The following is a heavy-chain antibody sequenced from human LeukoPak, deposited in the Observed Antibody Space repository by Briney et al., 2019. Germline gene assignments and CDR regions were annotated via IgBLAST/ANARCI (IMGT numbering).Heavy chain of an antibody. CDR2: IYHSGST. Sequence: SETLSLTCTVSGYSISSGYYWDWIRQPPGKGLEWIGSIYHSGSTYYNPSLKSRVTISVDTSKNQFSLKLSSVTAADTAVYYCARARYFDWLSPSFDYWGQGTLVTVSS. CDR1: GYSISSGYY. CDR3: ARARYFDWLSPSFDY. V-gene: IGHV4-38-2*02. D-gene: IGHD3-9*01. J-gene: IGHJ4*02.